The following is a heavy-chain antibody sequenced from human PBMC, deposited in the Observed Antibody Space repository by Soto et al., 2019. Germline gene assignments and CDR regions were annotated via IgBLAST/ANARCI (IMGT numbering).Heavy chain of an antibody. D-gene: IGHD4-17*01. CDR3: ASTSTTVTTFDY. Sequence: SETLSLTCAVSGGSISSGGYSWSWIRQPPGKGLEWIGYIYHSGSTYYNPSLKSRVTISVDRSKNQFSLKLSSVTAADTAVYYCASTSTTVTTFDYWGQGTLVTVSS. J-gene: IGHJ4*02. CDR2: IYHSGST. CDR1: GGSISSGGYS. V-gene: IGHV4-30-2*01.